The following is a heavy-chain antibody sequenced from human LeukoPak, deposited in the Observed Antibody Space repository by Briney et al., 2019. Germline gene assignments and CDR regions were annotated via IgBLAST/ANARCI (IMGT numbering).Heavy chain of an antibody. D-gene: IGHD3-16*01. CDR3: AKSPGGATKAWYFDL. V-gene: IGHV3-23*01. CDR1: GFTFSSYA. Sequence: SGGSLRLSCAASGFTFSSYAMSWVRQAPGKGLEWVSAISGSGGSTYYADSVKGRFTISRDNSKNTLYLQMNSLRAEDTAVYYCAKSPGGATKAWYFDLWGRGTLVTVSP. J-gene: IGHJ2*01. CDR2: ISGSGGST.